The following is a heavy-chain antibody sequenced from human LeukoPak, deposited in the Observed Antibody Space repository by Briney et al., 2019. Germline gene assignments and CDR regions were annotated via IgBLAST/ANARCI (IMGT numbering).Heavy chain of an antibody. CDR2: IYYSGST. CDR1: GGSISSSSYY. CDR3: ASPVFPGYQLLQSAFDI. Sequence: SETLSLTCTVSGGSISSSSYYWGWIRQPPGKGLEWIGSIYYSGSTYYNPSLKSRVTISVDTSKNQFSLKLSSVTAADTAVYYCASPVFPGYQLLQSAFDIWGQGTMVTVSS. V-gene: IGHV4-39*07. D-gene: IGHD2-2*01. J-gene: IGHJ3*02.